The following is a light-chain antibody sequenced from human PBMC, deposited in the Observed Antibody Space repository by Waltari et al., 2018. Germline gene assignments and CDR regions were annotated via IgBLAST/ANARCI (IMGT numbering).Light chain of an antibody. V-gene: IGLV3-21*02. Sequence: SYELTQPPSVSVAPGQAARITSGGTNIGSNSVHCYQQKPGQAPVLVVYDDSDRTSGIPERFSGSNSGNTATLTIRRVEAGDEADYYCQVWDSSSDHVVFGGGTKLTVL. CDR3: QVWDSSSDHVV. CDR1: NIGSNS. CDR2: DDS. J-gene: IGLJ2*01.